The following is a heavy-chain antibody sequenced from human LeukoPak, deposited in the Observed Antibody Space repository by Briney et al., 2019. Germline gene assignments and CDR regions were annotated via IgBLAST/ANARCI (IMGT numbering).Heavy chain of an antibody. CDR1: GFSFSCYG. V-gene: IGHV3-30*02. J-gene: IGHJ4*02. CDR3: AKDWNWGIDC. Sequence: GGSLRLSCAASGFSFSCYGMHWVRQAPGKGLEWVAYIHYDSSTEDYPDSVKGRFTISRDNSKNTLFLQMNNLRVEDMGVLYCAKDWNWGIDCSGEGSLVSASS. D-gene: IGHD7-27*01. CDR2: IHYDSSTE.